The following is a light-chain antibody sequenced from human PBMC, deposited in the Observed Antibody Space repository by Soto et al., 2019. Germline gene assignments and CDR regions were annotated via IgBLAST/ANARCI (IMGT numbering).Light chain of an antibody. CDR2: EVN. CDR1: RSDIGGYNY. CDR3: SSYGGSNNFVL. V-gene: IGLV2-8*01. J-gene: IGLJ2*01. Sequence: QSALTQPPSAPGSPGQSVTISCTGTRSDIGGYNYVSWYQQHPGQAPKLMIFEVNKRPSGVPDRFSGSKSGNTASLTVSGLQAEDEADYYCSSYGGSNNFVLFGGGTKLTVL.